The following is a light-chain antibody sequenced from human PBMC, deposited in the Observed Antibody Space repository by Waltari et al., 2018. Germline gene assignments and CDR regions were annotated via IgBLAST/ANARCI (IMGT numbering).Light chain of an antibody. V-gene: IGKV1-12*01. J-gene: IGKJ4*01. CDR2: STS. Sequence: DIQMTQSPSSVSASIGDRVTIPCRGSQRINSWLAWYQQKPGQAPKLLIYSTSVLQGGVPSRFSGSGSETDFTLTISSLQPEDFATYYCQQANSLPFTFGGGTKGEIK. CDR1: QRINSW. CDR3: QQANSLPFT.